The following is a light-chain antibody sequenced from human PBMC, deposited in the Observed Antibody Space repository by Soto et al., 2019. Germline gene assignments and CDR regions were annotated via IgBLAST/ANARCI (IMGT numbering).Light chain of an antibody. CDR1: SSDVGGYNF. CDR3: CSYEGSYIYV. Sequence: QSVLTQPRSVSASPGQSVTISCTGTSSDVGGYNFVSWYQQHPGKAPKLLIYDVTKRPSGVPDRFSGSKSGNTASLTISGLQAEDETDYYCCSYEGSYIYVFGTGTKVTVL. J-gene: IGLJ1*01. V-gene: IGLV2-11*01. CDR2: DVT.